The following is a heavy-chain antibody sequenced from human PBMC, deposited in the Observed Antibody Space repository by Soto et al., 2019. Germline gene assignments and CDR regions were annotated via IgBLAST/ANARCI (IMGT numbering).Heavy chain of an antibody. CDR3: AIYRKPAQWLGINY. V-gene: IGHV4-4*02. CDR1: GGSIDSSDW. J-gene: IGHJ4*02. Sequence: SETLSLTCAVSGGSIDSSDWWNWVRQPPGKGLEWIGEIFHGGTIIYNPSLKSRVTISVDKSRNQFSLELTSVTAADTAVYYCAIYRKPAQWLGINYWSQGILVTL. CDR2: IFHGGTI. D-gene: IGHD6-19*01.